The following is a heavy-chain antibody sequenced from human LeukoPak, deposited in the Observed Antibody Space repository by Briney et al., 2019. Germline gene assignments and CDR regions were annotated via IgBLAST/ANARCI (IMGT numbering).Heavy chain of an antibody. CDR1: GGSISSYY. CDR2: IYYSGST. J-gene: IGHJ4*02. D-gene: IGHD1-26*01. CDR3: ARHGASGSYLYYFDY. Sequence: SETLSLTCTVPGGSISSYYWSWIRQPPGKGLEWIGYIYYSGSTNYNPSLKSRVTISVDTSKNQFSLKLSSVTAADTAVYFCARHGASGSYLYYFDYWGQGTLVTVSS. V-gene: IGHV4-59*08.